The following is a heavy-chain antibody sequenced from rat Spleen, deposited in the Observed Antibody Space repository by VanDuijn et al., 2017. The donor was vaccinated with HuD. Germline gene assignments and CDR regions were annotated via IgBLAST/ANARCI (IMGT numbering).Heavy chain of an antibody. D-gene: IGHD1-11*01. J-gene: IGHJ3*01. CDR1: GFSLTSYS. CDR3: TRSYGGYSSNWFPY. CDR2: MYYDGDT. Sequence: QVQLKESGPGLVKPSLTLSLTCTVSGFSLTSYSVSWVRQPSGKGPEWMGRMYYDGDTAYNSTLKSRLSISRDTSKNQVFLKMSSLQTDDTGTYYCTRSYGGYSSNWFPYWGQGTLVTVSS. V-gene: IGHV2-63*01.